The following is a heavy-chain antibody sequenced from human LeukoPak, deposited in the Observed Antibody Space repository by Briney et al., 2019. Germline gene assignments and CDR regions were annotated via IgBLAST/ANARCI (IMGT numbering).Heavy chain of an antibody. D-gene: IGHD1-26*01. Sequence: GGSLRLSCEPSGFTFSDYYMNCIRQAPGPQLKWVSYIRSTGSTIYYATSVKGRFTISRDNAKNSLYLQMNSLRAEDTAIYYCAAGPVELSLDYWGQGTLVTVSS. CDR3: AAGPVELSLDY. CDR1: GFTFSDYY. J-gene: IGHJ4*02. CDR2: IRSTGSTI. V-gene: IGHV3-11*04.